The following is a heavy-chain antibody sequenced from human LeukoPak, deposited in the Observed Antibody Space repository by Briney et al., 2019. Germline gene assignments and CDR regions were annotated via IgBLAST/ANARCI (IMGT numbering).Heavy chain of an antibody. CDR3: AKNRRSSWLKDGFDL. D-gene: IGHD6-13*01. V-gene: IGHV3-30*02. Sequence: GGSLRLSCAGSGFTFSTYSMHWVRQAPGKGLEWVSFIPYDGSNRYEADSTRFYADSVKGRFTISRDNSKNTLYLQMNSLRPEDTAVYSCAKNRRSSWLKDGFDLWGQGTMVTVAS. CDR1: GFTFSTYS. J-gene: IGHJ3*01. CDR2: IPYDGSNR.